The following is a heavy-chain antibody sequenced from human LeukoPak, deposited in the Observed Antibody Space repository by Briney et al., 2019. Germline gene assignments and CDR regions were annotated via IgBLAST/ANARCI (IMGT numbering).Heavy chain of an antibody. CDR1: GGSFSGYY. CDR3: ARGLYSSSRTARY. CDR2: INHSGST. D-gene: IGHD6-13*01. V-gene: IGHV4-34*01. Sequence: SETLSLACAVYGGSFSGYYWSWIRQPPGKGLEWIGEINHSGSTNYNPSLKSRVTISVDTSKNQFSLKLSSVTAADTAVCHCARGLYSSSRTARYWGQGTLVTVSS. J-gene: IGHJ4*02.